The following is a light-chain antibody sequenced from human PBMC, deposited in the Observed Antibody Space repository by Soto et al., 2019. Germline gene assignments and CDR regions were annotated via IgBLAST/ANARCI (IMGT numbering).Light chain of an antibody. J-gene: IGLJ1*01. CDR2: EVS. CDR1: SSDVGTYNQ. V-gene: IGLV2-14*01. Sequence: QSALTQPASVSGSPGQSITISCTGSSSDVGTYNQVSWYQQHPGRAPQLIMYEVSNRPSGLSNRFSASKSGNTASLTISGLQAEDEADYYCCSYTTSSTLVFGTGTKVTVL. CDR3: CSYTTSSTLV.